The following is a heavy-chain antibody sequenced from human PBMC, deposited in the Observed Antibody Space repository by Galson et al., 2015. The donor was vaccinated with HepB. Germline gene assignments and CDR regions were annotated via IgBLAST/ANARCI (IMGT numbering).Heavy chain of an antibody. Sequence: SLRLSCAASGFTFDDYAMHWVRQAPGKGLEWVSGISWNSGSIGYADSVKGRFTISRDNAKNSLYLQMNSLRAEDTALYYCAKDKVGDFWSCFVIDYWGQGTLVTVSS. V-gene: IGHV3-9*01. CDR1: GFTFDDYA. CDR3: AKDKVGDFWSCFVIDY. D-gene: IGHD3-3*01. J-gene: IGHJ4*02. CDR2: ISWNSGSI.